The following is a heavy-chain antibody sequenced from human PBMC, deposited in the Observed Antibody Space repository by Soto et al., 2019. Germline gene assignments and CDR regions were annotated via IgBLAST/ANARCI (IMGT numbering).Heavy chain of an antibody. CDR2: IGAYNGNR. Sequence: ASVKVSCKSSGYNFRNYGITWLRQAPGQGLEWMGWIGAYNGNRKYLQKLQGRVTMTTDTSTNTAYMELTSLKSDDTAVYYCARVIGVASMDHWGQGTQVTVSS. D-gene: IGHD5-12*01. CDR1: GYNFRNYG. V-gene: IGHV1-18*01. J-gene: IGHJ4*02. CDR3: ARVIGVASMDH.